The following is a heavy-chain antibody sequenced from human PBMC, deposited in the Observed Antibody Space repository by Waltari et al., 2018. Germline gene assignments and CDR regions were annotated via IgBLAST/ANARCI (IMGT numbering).Heavy chain of an antibody. CDR1: GGSISSSSYY. CDR2: IYSGGST. V-gene: IGHV3-53*04. Sequence: LQLQESGPGLVKPSETLSLTCTVSGGSISSSSYYWGWIRQPPGKGLGWVSVIYSGGSTYDADSVKGRCTISRDNSKNTLYLQMNSLRAEDTAVYYCAKVLNNLRVSGWSPGLVFDYWGQGTLVTVSS. D-gene: IGHD6-19*01. CDR3: AKVLNNLRVSGWSPGLVFDY. J-gene: IGHJ4*02.